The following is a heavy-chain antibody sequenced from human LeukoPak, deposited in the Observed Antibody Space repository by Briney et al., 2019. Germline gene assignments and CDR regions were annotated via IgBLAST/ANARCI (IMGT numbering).Heavy chain of an antibody. CDR2: ISYDGSNK. CDR3: ASSGYSYGYDIDY. D-gene: IGHD5-18*01. V-gene: IGHV3-30*04. J-gene: IGHJ4*02. Sequence: GGSLRLSCAASGFIFSSYAMHWVRQAPGKGLEWVAVISYDGSNKYYADSVKGRFTISRDNSKNTLYLQMNSLRAEDTAVYYCASSGYSYGYDIDYWGQGTLVTVSS. CDR1: GFIFSSYA.